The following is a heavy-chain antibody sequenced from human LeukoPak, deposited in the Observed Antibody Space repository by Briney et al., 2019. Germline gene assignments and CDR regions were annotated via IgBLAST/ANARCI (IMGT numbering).Heavy chain of an antibody. CDR2: INWNGGST. V-gene: IGHV3-20*04. CDR1: GFTFDDYG. D-gene: IGHD2-15*01. Sequence: GGSLRLSCAASGFTFDDYGMSWVRQAPGKGLEWVSGINWNGGSTGYADSVKGRFTISRDNAKNSLYLQMNSLRAEDTAVYYCARGGVVVAPHDAFDIWGQGTMVTVSS. J-gene: IGHJ3*02. CDR3: ARGGVVVAPHDAFDI.